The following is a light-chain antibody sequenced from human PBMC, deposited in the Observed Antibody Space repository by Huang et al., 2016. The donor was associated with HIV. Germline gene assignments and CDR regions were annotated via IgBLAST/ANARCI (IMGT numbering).Light chain of an antibody. CDR3: QQYNNWPFYT. Sequence: EIVMTQSPATLSVSPGERATLSCRASQSVSSNLAWYQQQPGQAPRLLIYGASTRATDIPARFSGSGSGTEFTLTISSLQSEDFAVYYCQQYNNWPFYTFGQGTKLEIK. V-gene: IGKV3-15*01. J-gene: IGKJ2*01. CDR1: QSVSSN. CDR2: GAS.